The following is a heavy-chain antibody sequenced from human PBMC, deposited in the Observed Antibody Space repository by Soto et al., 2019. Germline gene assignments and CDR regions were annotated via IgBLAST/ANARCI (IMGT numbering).Heavy chain of an antibody. J-gene: IGHJ4*02. Sequence: QVQLVESGGGLVKHGGSLRLSCAASGFTFSDYYMGWIRQAPGRGLEWLSYISIASSTIYYADSVKGRFSISRDNAKNSLYLQLSSLRAEDTAVYFCARERARVFDSWGQGTLVTVSS. CDR2: ISIASSTI. V-gene: IGHV3-11*01. CDR1: GFTFSDYY. CDR3: ARERARVFDS.